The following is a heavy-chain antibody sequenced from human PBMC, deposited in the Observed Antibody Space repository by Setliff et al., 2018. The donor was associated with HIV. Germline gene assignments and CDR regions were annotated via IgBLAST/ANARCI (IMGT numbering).Heavy chain of an antibody. J-gene: IGHJ4*02. D-gene: IGHD3-22*01. CDR3: TRPQYFYDIGGSDY. CDR2: IKTRADNYAT. Sequence: GGSLRLSCAASGFTFSGSPIHWVRQASGKGLEWLGRIKTRADNYATAYAASVKGRFTISRDDSMNTAYLQMNRLKIEDTAVYYCTRPQYFYDIGGSDYWGQGTLVTVSS. CDR1: GFTFSGSP. V-gene: IGHV3-73*01.